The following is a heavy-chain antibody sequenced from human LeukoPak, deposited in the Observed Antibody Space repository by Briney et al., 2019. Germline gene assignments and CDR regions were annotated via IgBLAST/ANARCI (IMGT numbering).Heavy chain of an antibody. Sequence: PSETLSLTCTVSGYSISSGYYWGWIRQPPGKGLEWIGSGSTYYNPSLKSRVTVSVDTSKNQFSLKLSSVTAADTAVYFCASPRGDDSGSYYTWYFHHWGQGILVTVSS. D-gene: IGHD3-22*01. CDR2: SGST. CDR1: GYSISSGYY. V-gene: IGHV4-38-2*02. CDR3: ASPRGDDSGSYYTWYFHH. J-gene: IGHJ1*01.